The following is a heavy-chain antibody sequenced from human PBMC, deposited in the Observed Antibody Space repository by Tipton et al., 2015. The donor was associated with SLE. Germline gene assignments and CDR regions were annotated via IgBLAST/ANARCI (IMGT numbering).Heavy chain of an antibody. D-gene: IGHD6-13*01. V-gene: IGHV4-4*07. CDR2: IYASGST. Sequence: TLSLTCTVSGGSISSYYWSWIRQPAGKGLEWIGRIYASGSTNYNPSLKSRVTISVDTSKNQFSLKLSSVTAADTAVYYCASQLAAAGTWSYWGQGTLVTVSS. CDR1: GGSISSYY. J-gene: IGHJ4*02. CDR3: ASQLAAAGTWSY.